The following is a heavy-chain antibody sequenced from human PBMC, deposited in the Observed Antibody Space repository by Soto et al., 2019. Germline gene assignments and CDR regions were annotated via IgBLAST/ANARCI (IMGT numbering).Heavy chain of an antibody. Sequence: SSETLSLTCTVSGGSISSYYWSWIRQPPGKGLEWVGYIYYSGSTNYNPSLKSRVTISVDTSKNQFSLKLSSVTAADTAVYYCARVLPLGYCSGGSCYPTASFDYWGQGTLVTVSS. V-gene: IGHV4-59*01. J-gene: IGHJ4*02. CDR2: IYYSGST. CDR1: GGSISSYY. CDR3: ARVLPLGYCSGGSCYPTASFDY. D-gene: IGHD2-15*01.